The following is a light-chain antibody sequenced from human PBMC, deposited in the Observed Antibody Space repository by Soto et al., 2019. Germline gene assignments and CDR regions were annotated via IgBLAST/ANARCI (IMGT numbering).Light chain of an antibody. Sequence: AVQMTQSPSSLSASVGDRVTITCRASQDIRNDLGWYQQKPGTAHKLLIYAASTLQSGVPSRFSGSGSGTDFSLTISSLQPGDFATYYCRKDYTYPRTFGQGTKVEVK. CDR3: RKDYTYPRT. CDR1: QDIRND. J-gene: IGKJ1*01. V-gene: IGKV1-6*01. CDR2: AAS.